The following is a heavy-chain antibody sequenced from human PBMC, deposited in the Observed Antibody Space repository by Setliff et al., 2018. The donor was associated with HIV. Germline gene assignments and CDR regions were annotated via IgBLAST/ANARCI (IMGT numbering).Heavy chain of an antibody. J-gene: IGHJ3*01. Sequence: ASVKVSCKASGYTFTRYFMHCVRQAPGQGLEWLGMINPSGGSTWYAQKFQGRVTMTGDTSTNTLYMELSSLRSEDTAVYYCARVQMAYAAFDVWGQGTMVTVSS. V-gene: IGHV1-46*01. D-gene: IGHD4-17*01. CDR1: GYTFTRYF. CDR2: INPSGGST. CDR3: ARVQMAYAAFDV.